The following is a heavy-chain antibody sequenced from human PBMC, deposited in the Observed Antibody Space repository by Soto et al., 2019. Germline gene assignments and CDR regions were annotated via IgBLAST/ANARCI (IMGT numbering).Heavy chain of an antibody. CDR2: ISGSGFKK. CDR1: GFIFENFG. Sequence: GGSLRLSCAASGFIFENFGMSWVRQAPGKGLEWISSISGSGFKKYYADSVKGRSTISRDNSKSTVYLELNNLSAEDTAVYHCAKNQGVELVPLATVDWFDPWGQGSVVTVS. D-gene: IGHD1-26*01. J-gene: IGHJ5*02. CDR3: AKNQGVELVPLATVDWFDP. V-gene: IGHV3-23*01.